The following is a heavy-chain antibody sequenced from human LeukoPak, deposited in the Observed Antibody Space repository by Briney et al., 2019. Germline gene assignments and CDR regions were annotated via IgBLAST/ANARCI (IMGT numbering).Heavy chain of an antibody. CDR3: ATVVPAAMGGEYYFDY. CDR1: GGSISSSNW. Sequence: SETLSLTCAVSGGSISSSNWWSWVRQPPGKGLGWIGEIYHSGSTNYNPSLKSRVTISVDKSKNQFSLKLSSVTAADTAVYYCATVVPAAMGGEYYFDYWGQGTLVTVSS. J-gene: IGHJ4*02. V-gene: IGHV4-4*02. CDR2: IYHSGST. D-gene: IGHD2-2*01.